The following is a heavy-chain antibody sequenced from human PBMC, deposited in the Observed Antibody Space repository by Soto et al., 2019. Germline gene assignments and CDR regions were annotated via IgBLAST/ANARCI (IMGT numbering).Heavy chain of an antibody. D-gene: IGHD3-10*01. CDR3: AREVLWSRYFDY. Sequence: QVQLVESGGGVVQPGRSLRLSCTASGFIFSNYVMYWVRQAPGKGLEWVAFMSYDGTTKSYADSVKGRFTISRDNSQNTLYLPMNSLRPEDMGVYYCAREVLWSRYFDYWGQGSLVTVSS. J-gene: IGHJ4*02. V-gene: IGHV3-30-3*01. CDR2: MSYDGTTK. CDR1: GFIFSNYV.